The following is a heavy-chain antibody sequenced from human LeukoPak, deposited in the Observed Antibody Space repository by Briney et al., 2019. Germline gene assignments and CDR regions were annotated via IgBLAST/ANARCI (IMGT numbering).Heavy chain of an antibody. Sequence: GGSLRLSCIVSGLTFGDSGMSWVRQAPGKGLEWVGFIGSKASGGTIEYAASVKGRFTISRDDSKSIAYLQMNSLKTEDTAIYYCTRGQKDFDYWGQGTLVTVSS. CDR1: GLTFGDSG. V-gene: IGHV3-49*04. CDR3: TRGQKDFDY. J-gene: IGHJ4*02. CDR2: IGSKASGGTI.